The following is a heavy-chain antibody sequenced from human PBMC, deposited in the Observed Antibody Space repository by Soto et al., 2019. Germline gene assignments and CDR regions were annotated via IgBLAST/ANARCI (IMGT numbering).Heavy chain of an antibody. Sequence: EVQVVESGGGLVKPGGSLRLSCAASGFTFSSCSMNWVRQAPVKGLEWVSAISSSSSHTYYADSVKGRFTISRDNAKNSLYLQVYSLRAEDTAVSYCAKDRSGSYPPGDGMDVWGQGTTVTVSS. CDR2: ISSSSSHT. D-gene: IGHD3-10*01. V-gene: IGHV3-21*01. CDR3: AKDRSGSYPPGDGMDV. CDR1: GFTFSSCS. J-gene: IGHJ6*02.